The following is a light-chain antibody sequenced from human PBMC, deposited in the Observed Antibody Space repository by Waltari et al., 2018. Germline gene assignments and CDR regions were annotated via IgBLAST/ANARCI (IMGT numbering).Light chain of an antibody. CDR2: CAS. V-gene: IGKV3-15*01. CDR3: QQYSNSPPYT. CDR1: QSVSSK. Sequence: EIVMTQSPATLSVSPGERATLSCRASQSVSSKLAWYPQKPGQAPRLLIYCASTRATVIPARFSGSGSGTEFTLTISSLQSEDFAVYYCQQYSNSPPYTFGQGTKLEIK. J-gene: IGKJ2*01.